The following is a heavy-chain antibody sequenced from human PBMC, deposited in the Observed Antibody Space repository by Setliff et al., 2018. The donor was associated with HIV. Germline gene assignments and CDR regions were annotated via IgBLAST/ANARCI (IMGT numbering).Heavy chain of an antibody. CDR2: MNPNSGNT. J-gene: IGHJ4*02. D-gene: IGHD3-9*01. Sequence: ASVKVSCKASGGTFSSYAISWVRQATGQGLEWMGWMNPNSGNTGYAQKFQGRVTMTRNTSISTAYMELSSLRSEDTAVYYCARGRELRYFDWPSSGDYWGQGTLVTVSS. CDR1: GGTFSSYA. V-gene: IGHV1-8*02. CDR3: ARGRELRYFDWPSSGDY.